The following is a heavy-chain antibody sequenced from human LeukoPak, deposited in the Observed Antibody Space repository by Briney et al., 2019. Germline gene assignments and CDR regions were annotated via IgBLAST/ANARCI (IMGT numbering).Heavy chain of an antibody. J-gene: IGHJ6*02. Sequence: GESLKISCKGSGYSFTSYWIGWVRQMPGKGLEWMGIIYPGDSDTRYSPSFQGQVTISAGKSISTAYLQWSSLKASDTAMYYCARHVWEMATTIVGYYYYGMDVWGQGTTVTVSS. CDR1: GYSFTSYW. D-gene: IGHD5-24*01. CDR2: IYPGDSDT. V-gene: IGHV5-51*01. CDR3: ARHVWEMATTIVGYYYYGMDV.